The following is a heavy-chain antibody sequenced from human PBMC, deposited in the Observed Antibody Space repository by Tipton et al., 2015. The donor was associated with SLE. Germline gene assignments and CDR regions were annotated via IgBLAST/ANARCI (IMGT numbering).Heavy chain of an antibody. D-gene: IGHD5-24*01. V-gene: IGHV3-7*01. Sequence: PRLSCAASGFTFSSSWMNWVRLAPGKGLEWVANIKEDGSEKHYVDSVKDRLTISRDNAKNSLYLQMNSLRDEDAAVYYCARELQSGYWGQGTLVTVSS. CDR2: IKEDGSEK. J-gene: IGHJ4*02. CDR1: GFTFSSSW. CDR3: ARELQSGY.